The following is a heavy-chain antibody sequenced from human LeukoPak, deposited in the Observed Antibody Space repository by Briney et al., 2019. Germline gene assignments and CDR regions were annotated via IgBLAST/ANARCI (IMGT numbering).Heavy chain of an antibody. D-gene: IGHD2-2*01. CDR3: ARESLPTEEVVPPNKYYYYYYGMDV. CDR2: ISGSGGST. CDR1: GFTFSSYA. Sequence: PGGSLRLSCAASGFTFSSYAMSWVRQAPGKGLEWVSAISGSGGSTYYADSVKGRFTISRDNSKNTLYLQMNSLRAEDTAVYYCARESLPTEEVVPPNKYYYYYYGMDVWGQGTTVTVSS. J-gene: IGHJ6*02. V-gene: IGHV3-23*01.